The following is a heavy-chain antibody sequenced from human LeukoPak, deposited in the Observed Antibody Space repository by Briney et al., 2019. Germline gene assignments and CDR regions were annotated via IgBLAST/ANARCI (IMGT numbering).Heavy chain of an antibody. CDR2: IIPIFGTA. V-gene: IGHV1-69*05. D-gene: IGHD3-16*01. CDR1: GGTFSSYA. Sequence: SVTVSCKASGGTFSSYAISWVRQAPGQGLEWMGRIIPIFGTANYAQKFQGRVTITTDESTSTAYMELSSLRSEDTAVYYCARDPRGMTHPDYWGQGTLVTVSS. CDR3: ARDPRGMTHPDY. J-gene: IGHJ4*02.